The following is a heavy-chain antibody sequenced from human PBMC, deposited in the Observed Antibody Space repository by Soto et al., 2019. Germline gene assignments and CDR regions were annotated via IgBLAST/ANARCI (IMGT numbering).Heavy chain of an antibody. CDR1: GFTFSNAW. V-gene: IGHV3-15*07. Sequence: GGSLRLSCAVSGFTFSNAWINWVRQAPGKGLEWVGRIKSKTDGGTTDFAEPVKGRFAISRDDSNNMVYLQMSSLKIEDTAVYYCTTDSYSTIIIVRFDYWGHGTLVTVSS. J-gene: IGHJ4*01. D-gene: IGHD3-22*01. CDR2: IKSKTDGGTT. CDR3: TTDSYSTIIIVRFDY.